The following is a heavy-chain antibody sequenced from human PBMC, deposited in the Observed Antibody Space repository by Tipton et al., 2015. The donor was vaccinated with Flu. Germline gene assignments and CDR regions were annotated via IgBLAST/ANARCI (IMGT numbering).Heavy chain of an antibody. J-gene: IGHJ4*02. D-gene: IGHD3-10*01. CDR1: GYSISSGYY. CDR2: VYHSGST. CDR3: ASGAYYFGSETYRDYFDY. V-gene: IGHV4-38-2*01. Sequence: TLSLTCAVPGYSISSGYYWGWIRQPPGKGLEWIGSVYHSGSTYYNPSLKSRVTISVDTSKNQLSLRLSSVTAADTAVYYCASGAYYFGSETYRDYFDYWGQGTLVTVSS.